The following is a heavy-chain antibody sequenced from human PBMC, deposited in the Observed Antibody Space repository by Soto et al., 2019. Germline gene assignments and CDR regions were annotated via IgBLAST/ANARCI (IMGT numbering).Heavy chain of an antibody. V-gene: IGHV3-7*01. CDR3: ATAVRGSAWSY. CDR1: GFTFSGYW. D-gene: IGHD6-19*01. CDR2: IKDDGSQT. J-gene: IGHJ4*02. Sequence: EVKLEESGGGLVQTGGSLRLSCAVSGFTFSGYWMWWVRQSPGRGLEGVANIKDDGSQTYYVGSVRGRFTISRDNGQNSLYLHMNSLRVEDTAVYYCATAVRGSAWSYWGQGTLVTVSS.